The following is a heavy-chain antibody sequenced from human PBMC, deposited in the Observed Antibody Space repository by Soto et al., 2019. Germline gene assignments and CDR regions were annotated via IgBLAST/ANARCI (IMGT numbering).Heavy chain of an antibody. J-gene: IGHJ5*02. CDR3: ARDLVVPAADRDNWFDP. V-gene: IGHV4-61*01. CDR2: IYYSGST. CDR1: GGSVSSGSYY. D-gene: IGHD2-2*01. Sequence: QVQLQESGPGLVKPSETLSLTCTVSGGSVSSGSYYWGWIRQPPGKVLEWIGYIYYSGSTNYNPSLESRVTISVDTSTNQFSLKLSSVTAADTAVYYCARDLVVPAADRDNWFDPWGQGTLVTVSS.